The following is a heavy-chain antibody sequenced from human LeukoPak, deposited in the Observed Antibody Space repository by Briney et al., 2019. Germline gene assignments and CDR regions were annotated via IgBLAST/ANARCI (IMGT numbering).Heavy chain of an antibody. CDR1: GFTFSSYG. V-gene: IGHV3-33*06. Sequence: GGSLRLSCAASGFTFSSYGMHWVRQAPGKGLGWVAVIWYDGSNKYYADSVKGRFTISRDNSKNTLYLQMNSLRAEDTAVYYCAKSSQGRLGEPPLLDYWGQETLVTVSS. CDR2: IWYDGSNK. J-gene: IGHJ4*02. CDR3: AKSSQGRLGEPPLLDY. D-gene: IGHD3-10*01.